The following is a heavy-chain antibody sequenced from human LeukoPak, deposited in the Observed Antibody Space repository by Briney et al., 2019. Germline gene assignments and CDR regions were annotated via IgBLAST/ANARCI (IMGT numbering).Heavy chain of an antibody. CDR1: GFTFDDYG. CDR2: INWNGGST. V-gene: IGHV3-20*04. Sequence: GGSLRLSCAASGFTFDDYGMSWVRQAPGKGLEWVSGINWNGGSTGYADSVKGRFTISRDNAKNSLYLQMNSLRAEDTALYYCARAGSSGWYYYYYYMDVWGKGTTVTVSS. J-gene: IGHJ6*03. D-gene: IGHD6-19*01. CDR3: ARAGSSGWYYYYYYMDV.